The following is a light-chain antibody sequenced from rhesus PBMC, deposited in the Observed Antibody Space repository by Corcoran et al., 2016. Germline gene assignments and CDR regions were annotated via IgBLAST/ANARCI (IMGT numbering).Light chain of an antibody. CDR3: LQYSSSLYS. CDR2: KAS. CDR1: QSISSW. V-gene: IGKV1-22*01. Sequence: DIQMTQSPSSLSASVGDTVTITCRASQSISSWLDWYQQKPGKALKLLICKASNLQSGVPSRFSGSGSGTDFTLTISSLQPEDFATYYCLQYSSSLYSFGQGTKVEIK. J-gene: IGKJ2*01.